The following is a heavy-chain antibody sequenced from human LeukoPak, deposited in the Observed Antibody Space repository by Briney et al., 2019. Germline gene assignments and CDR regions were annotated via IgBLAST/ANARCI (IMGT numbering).Heavy chain of an antibody. CDR3: AKGYSYGYGYYFDY. J-gene: IGHJ4*02. Sequence: GGSLRLSCAASGFTFSSYGMSWVRQAPGKGLEWVSTISGNGGSTYFADSVKGRFTNSRDNAKNSLYLQMNSLRAEDKAVYYCAKGYSYGYGYYFDYWGQGTLVTVSS. CDR2: ISGNGGST. D-gene: IGHD5-18*01. CDR1: GFTFSSYG. V-gene: IGHV3-23*01.